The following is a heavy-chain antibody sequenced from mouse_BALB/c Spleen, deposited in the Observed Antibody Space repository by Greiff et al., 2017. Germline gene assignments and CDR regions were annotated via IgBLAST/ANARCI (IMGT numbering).Heavy chain of an antibody. J-gene: IGHJ4*01. CDR1: GFNIKDTY. V-gene: IGHV14-3*02. CDR3: AGNSPMDY. CDR2: IDPANGNT. D-gene: IGHD2-1*01. Sequence: EVKLVESGAELVKPGASVKLSCTASGFNIKDTYMHWVKQRPEQGLEWIGRIDPANGNTKYDPKFQGKATITADTSSNTAYLQLSSLTSEDTAVYYCAGNSPMDYWGQGTSVTVSS.